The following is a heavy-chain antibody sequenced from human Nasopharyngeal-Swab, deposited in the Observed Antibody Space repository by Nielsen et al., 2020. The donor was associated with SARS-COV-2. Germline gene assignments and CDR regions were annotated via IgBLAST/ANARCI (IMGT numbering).Heavy chain of an antibody. CDR1: GFTFSSYD. CDR3: AKGGGTTGTVGLDI. CDR2: TSYDGSNK. Sequence: GGSLRLSCAASGFTFSSYDMHWVRQAPGKGLEWVAVTSYDGSNKYYADSVKGRFTISRDNSKNTLYLQMNSLRAEDTAVYYCAKGGGTTGTVGLDIWGQGTMVTVSS. V-gene: IGHV3-30*18. J-gene: IGHJ3*02. D-gene: IGHD1-1*01.